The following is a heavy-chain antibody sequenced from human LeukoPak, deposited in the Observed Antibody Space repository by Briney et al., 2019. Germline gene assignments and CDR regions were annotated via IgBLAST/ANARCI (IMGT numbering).Heavy chain of an antibody. CDR3: TKARDGFGVDTIDY. Sequence: PGGSLRLSCAASGFTFRNYAMSWVRQAPGKGLEWVSAIRGSDTTTYYADSVKGRFTISRDNSKNTVYLQINSLRVEDTAIYYCTKARDGFGVDTIDYWGQGTLVTVSS. V-gene: IGHV3-23*01. D-gene: IGHD3-3*01. CDR1: GFTFRNYA. CDR2: IRGSDTTT. J-gene: IGHJ4*02.